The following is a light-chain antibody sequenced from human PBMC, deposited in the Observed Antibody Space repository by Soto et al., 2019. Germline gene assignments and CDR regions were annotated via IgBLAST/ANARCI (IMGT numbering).Light chain of an antibody. CDR3: QQYYTTPQT. Sequence: DIVTTQSPDSLAVSPGERDTMNCKSSQSVLHSSNKKNYLAWYHQKPGEPPKLLIYWASTREYGVPDRFSGSGSRTDFTHTISSLHAEDVAVYYCQQYYTTPQTFGQGTKVEIK. J-gene: IGKJ1*01. CDR1: QSVLHSSNKKNY. CDR2: WAS. V-gene: IGKV4-1*01.